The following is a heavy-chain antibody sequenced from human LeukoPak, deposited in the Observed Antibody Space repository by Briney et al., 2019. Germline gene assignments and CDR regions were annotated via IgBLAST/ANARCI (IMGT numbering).Heavy chain of an antibody. CDR2: ITGRGGNT. D-gene: IGHD6-19*01. Sequence: GGSLRLSCAASGFTFSSFLMSWVRQAPGKGLQWVSGITGRGGNTYYADSVEGRFTISRDNSKNTLSLQMDSLRAEDTAVYYCARDRAVFDYWGQGTLVTVSS. V-gene: IGHV3-23*01. CDR3: ARDRAVFDY. J-gene: IGHJ4*02. CDR1: GFTFSSFL.